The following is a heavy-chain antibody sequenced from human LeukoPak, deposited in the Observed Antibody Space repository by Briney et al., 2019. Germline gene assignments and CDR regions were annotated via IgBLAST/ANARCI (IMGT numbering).Heavy chain of an antibody. CDR2: ISYGGST. V-gene: IGHV4-59*12. CDR3: ARGRRDYDSSGYYYSHFDY. CDR1: GGSISGYY. Sequence: SETLSLTCTVSGGSISGYYWSWIRQPPGKGLEWIGYISYGGSTIYNPSLKSRAAISVDTSKTQFSLKLTSVTAADTAVYYCARGRRDYDSSGYYYSHFDYWGQGTLVTVSS. D-gene: IGHD3-22*01. J-gene: IGHJ4*02.